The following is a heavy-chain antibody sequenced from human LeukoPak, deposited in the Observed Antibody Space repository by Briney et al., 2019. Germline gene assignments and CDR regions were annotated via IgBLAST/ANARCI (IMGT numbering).Heavy chain of an antibody. D-gene: IGHD5-24*01. CDR3: ARDFRRDGNNWDYFDY. CDR1: GFTFNSYA. Sequence: GGSLRLSCAASGFTFNSYAVHWVRQAPGKGLEWVAVISYDAFNKYYADSVKGRFTISRDNSKNTLYLQMNSLRAEDTAVYYCARDFRRDGNNWDYFDYWGQGTLVTVSS. CDR2: ISYDAFNK. J-gene: IGHJ4*02. V-gene: IGHV3-30-3*01.